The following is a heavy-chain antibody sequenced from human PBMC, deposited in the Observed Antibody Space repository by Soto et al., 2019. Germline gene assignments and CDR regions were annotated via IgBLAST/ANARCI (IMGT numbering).Heavy chain of an antibody. CDR2: FSASSGST. V-gene: IGHV3-23*01. CDR1: GFTFSNYA. J-gene: IGHJ4*02. CDR3: AKGLNCFEY. Sequence: EVQLLESGGGLVQPGGSLRLSCAASGFTFSNYAMSWVRQAPGKGLEWVSTFSASSGSTYYADSLKGRFTISRDNSKNTLYLQMDSLRAEDTAVYYCAKGLNCFEYWGQGTQVTVSS.